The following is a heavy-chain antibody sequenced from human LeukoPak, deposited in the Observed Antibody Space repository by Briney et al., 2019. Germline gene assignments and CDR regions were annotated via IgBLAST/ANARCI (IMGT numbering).Heavy chain of an antibody. Sequence: ASVKVSCKASGYTFTSYAMNWVRQAPGQGLEWMGWINTNTGNPTYAQGFTGRFVFSLDTSVSTTYLQISSLKAEDTAVYYCARVSPRGYSGYDLDYWDQGTLVTVSS. CDR1: GYTFTSYA. J-gene: IGHJ4*02. CDR2: INTNTGNP. D-gene: IGHD5-12*01. CDR3: ARVSPRGYSGYDLDY. V-gene: IGHV7-4-1*02.